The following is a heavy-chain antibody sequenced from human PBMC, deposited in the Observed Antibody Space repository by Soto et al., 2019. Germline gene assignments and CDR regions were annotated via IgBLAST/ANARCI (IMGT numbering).Heavy chain of an antibody. CDR2: IDPSDSYT. J-gene: IGHJ6*02. V-gene: IGHV5-10-1*01. CDR1: WDSFTDYW. Sequence: PWESQKISCKASWDSFTDYWISWVRQMPGKGLEWMARIDPSDSYTNYSPSFQGHVTISADKSLNTAFLQWSSLKASDSAMYYCGGLGLVEGIKGGGYWGLDFWGQGTTVPVSS. CDR3: GGLGLVEGIKGGGYWGLDF. D-gene: IGHD2-8*02.